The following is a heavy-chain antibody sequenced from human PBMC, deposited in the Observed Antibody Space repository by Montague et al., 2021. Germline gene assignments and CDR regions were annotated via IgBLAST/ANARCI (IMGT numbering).Heavy chain of an antibody. D-gene: IGHD4/OR15-4a*01. CDR1: FLLSRPSW. J-gene: IGHJ4*02. CDR3: ARNPAYGALDY. CDR2: VNPDGSQV. V-gene: IGHV3-7*03. Sequence: SLLLSFSSSFLLSRPSWLAWVRLPPGKGLEWVAGVNPDGSQVGYVESVKGRFTVSKDYAKNSLFLQMNSPRGDDTALYYCARNPAYGALDYWGQGTRVTVSS.